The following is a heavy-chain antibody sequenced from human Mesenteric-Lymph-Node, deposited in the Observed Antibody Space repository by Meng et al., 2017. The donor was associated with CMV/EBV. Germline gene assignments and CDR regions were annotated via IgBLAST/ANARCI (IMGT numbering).Heavy chain of an antibody. CDR2: ISAYNGNT. V-gene: IGHV1-18*01. CDR3: ARAGPSITMIVVVINDAFDI. D-gene: IGHD3-22*01. CDR1: GYTFISYG. Sequence: ASVKVSCKASGYTFISYGITWVRQAPGQGLEWMGWISAYNGNTNYAQKLQGRVTMTTDTSTSTAYMELRSLRSDDTAVYYCARAGPSITMIVVVINDAFDIWGQGTMVTVS. J-gene: IGHJ3*02.